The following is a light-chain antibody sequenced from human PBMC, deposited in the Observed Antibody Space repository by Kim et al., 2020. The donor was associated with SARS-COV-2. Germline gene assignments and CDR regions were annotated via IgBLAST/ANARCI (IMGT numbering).Light chain of an antibody. Sequence: DIQMTQSPSTLSASVGDRVTITCRASQTIKTWLAWYQQKPGKAPKLLIYKASTLKSGVPSRFSGSGSGTEFTLTISSLQPDDAASYYCKHDFGYSWTFGQGTKVDIK. CDR2: KAS. CDR1: QTIKTW. CDR3: KHDFGYSWT. V-gene: IGKV1-5*03. J-gene: IGKJ1*01.